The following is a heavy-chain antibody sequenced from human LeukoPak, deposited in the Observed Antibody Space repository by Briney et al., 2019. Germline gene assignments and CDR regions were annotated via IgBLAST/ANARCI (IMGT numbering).Heavy chain of an antibody. CDR1: GGSFSGYY. CDR2: INHSGST. Sequence: SETLSLTCAVYGGSFSGYYWSWIRQPPGKGLEWIGEINHSGSTNYNPSLKSRVTISVDTSKNQFSLKLSSVTAADTAVYYCVNYYGSGSYWNYYYYMDVWGKGTTVTVSS. J-gene: IGHJ6*03. CDR3: VNYYGSGSYWNYYYYMDV. D-gene: IGHD3-10*01. V-gene: IGHV4-34*01.